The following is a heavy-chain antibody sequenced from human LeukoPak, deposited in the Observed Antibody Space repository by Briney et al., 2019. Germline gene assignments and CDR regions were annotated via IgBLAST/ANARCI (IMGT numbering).Heavy chain of an antibody. CDR3: ARDQVTGDAFDI. CDR1: GGSISSYY. V-gene: IGHV4-4*07. Sequence: SETLSLTCTVSGGSISSYYWSWIRQPAGKGLEWIGRIYTSGSTNYNPSLKGRVTMSVDTSKNQFSLKLSSVTAADTAVYYCARDQVTGDAFDIWGQGTMVTVSS. J-gene: IGHJ3*02. CDR2: IYTSGST. D-gene: IGHD1-14*01.